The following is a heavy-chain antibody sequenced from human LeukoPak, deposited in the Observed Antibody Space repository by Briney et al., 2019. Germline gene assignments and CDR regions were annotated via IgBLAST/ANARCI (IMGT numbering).Heavy chain of an antibody. D-gene: IGHD1-26*01. J-gene: IGHJ6*02. CDR2: IIPILALA. Sequence: ASVKVSCKSSGGTLRTYGITWVRQAPGQGLEWMGRIIPILALANYAQKFQGRVTITADESTSTAYMELSSLGSEDTAVYYCARGEGQSDYYYYYGMDVWGQGTTVTVSS. CDR1: GGTLRTYG. CDR3: ARGEGQSDYYYYYGMDV. V-gene: IGHV1-69*04.